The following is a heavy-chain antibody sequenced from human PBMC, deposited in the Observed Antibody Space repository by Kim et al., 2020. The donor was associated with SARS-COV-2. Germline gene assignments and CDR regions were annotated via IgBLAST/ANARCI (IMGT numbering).Heavy chain of an antibody. CDR3: ARIGDSSSSFDY. V-gene: IGHV3-7*01. D-gene: IGHD6-6*01. CDR2: TYQDGSVK. J-gene: IGHJ4*02. Sequence: GSLRLSCAASGFTFTNYWMSWVRQAPGKGLEWVANTYQDGSVKYFVDSVKGRFTLSRDNAKNSLSLQMNRLRDDDTAGYHCARIGDSSSSFDYWGQGT. CDR1: GFTFTNYW.